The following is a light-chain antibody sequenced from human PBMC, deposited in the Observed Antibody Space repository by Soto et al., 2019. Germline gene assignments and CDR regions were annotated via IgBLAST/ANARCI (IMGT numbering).Light chain of an antibody. CDR2: EVS. J-gene: IGLJ1*01. Sequence: QSVLTQPPSASGSPGQSVTISCTGTSSDVGTYKYVSWYQQHPGKAPKVMIYEVSKRPPGVPDRFSGSKSGNTASLTVSGLQAEDEADYYCSSYAGSNNYVFGTGTKVTVL. CDR3: SSYAGSNNYV. CDR1: SSDVGTYKY. V-gene: IGLV2-8*01.